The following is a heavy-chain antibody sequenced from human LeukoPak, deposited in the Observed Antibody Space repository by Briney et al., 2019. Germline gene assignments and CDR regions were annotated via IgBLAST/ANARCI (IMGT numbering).Heavy chain of an antibody. CDR1: GGTFSSYA. Sequence: SVKVSCKASGGTFSSYAISWVRQAPGQGLEWMGGIIPIFGTANYAQKFQGRVTITADESPSTAYMELSSLRSEDTAVYYCARDRCSSTSCYTGAFDIWGQGTMVTVSS. CDR2: IIPIFGTA. V-gene: IGHV1-69*13. CDR3: ARDRCSSTSCYTGAFDI. D-gene: IGHD2-2*02. J-gene: IGHJ3*02.